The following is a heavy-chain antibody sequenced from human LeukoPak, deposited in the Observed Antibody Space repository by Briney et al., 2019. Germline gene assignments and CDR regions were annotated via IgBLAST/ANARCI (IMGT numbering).Heavy chain of an antibody. D-gene: IGHD3-10*01. CDR2: INHSGST. Sequence: SETLSLTCAVYGGSFSGYYWSWIRQPPGKGLEWIGEINHSGSTNYNPSLKSRVTISVDTSKNQFSLKLSSVTAADTAVYYCARDLWLGELWGSYYYYGMDVWGQGTTVTVSS. V-gene: IGHV4-34*01. CDR1: GGSFSGYY. J-gene: IGHJ6*02. CDR3: ARDLWLGELWGSYYYYGMDV.